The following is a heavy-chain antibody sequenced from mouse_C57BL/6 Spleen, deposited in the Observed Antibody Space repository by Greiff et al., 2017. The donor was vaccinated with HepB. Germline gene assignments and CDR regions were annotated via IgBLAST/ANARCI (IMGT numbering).Heavy chain of an antibody. J-gene: IGHJ3*01. CDR3: ARDVLSPWFAY. D-gene: IGHD1-1*02. Sequence: EVKLEESGPGLVKPSQSLSLTCSVTGYSITSGYYWNWIRQFPGNKLEWMGYISYDGSNNYNPSLKNRISITRDTSKNQFFLKLNSVTTEDTATYYCARDVLSPWFAYWGQGTLVTVSA. V-gene: IGHV3-6*01. CDR2: ISYDGSN. CDR1: GYSITSGYY.